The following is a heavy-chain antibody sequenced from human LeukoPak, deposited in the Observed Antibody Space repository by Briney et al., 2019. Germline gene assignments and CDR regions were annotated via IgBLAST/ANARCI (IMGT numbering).Heavy chain of an antibody. Sequence: GGSLRLSCAASGFTFSDYYMSWIRQAPGKGLEWVSYISSSGSTIYYADSVKGRFTISRDNAKNSLYLQMNSLRAEDTAVYYCARDVMTTVTRSYGMGVWGQGTTVTVSS. CDR2: ISSSGSTI. CDR1: GFTFSDYY. V-gene: IGHV3-11*01. D-gene: IGHD4-11*01. J-gene: IGHJ6*02. CDR3: ARDVMTTVTRSYGMGV.